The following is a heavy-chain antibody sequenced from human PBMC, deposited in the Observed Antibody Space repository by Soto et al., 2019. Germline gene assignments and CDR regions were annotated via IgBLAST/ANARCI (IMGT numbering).Heavy chain of an antibody. CDR2: IKDGGSAR. CDR1: GFTFSNYW. D-gene: IGHD1-1*01. CDR3: ARAGSYNDY. V-gene: IGHV3-7*05. J-gene: IGHJ4*02. Sequence: EVQLVESGGGLVQPGGSLRLSCAASGFTFSNYWMSWVRQAPGKGVEWVAHIKDGGSARNYVDSVKGRLTISRDNAKNSLYLQLNSLRAEDTAVYYCARAGSYNDYWGQGTLVTVSS.